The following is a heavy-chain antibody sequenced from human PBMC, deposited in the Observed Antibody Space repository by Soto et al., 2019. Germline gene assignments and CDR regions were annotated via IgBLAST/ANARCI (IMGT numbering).Heavy chain of an antibody. D-gene: IGHD3-22*01. CDR2: IRSKANSYAT. Sequence: GGSLRLSWAASGFTFSGSAMHWVRQASGKGLEWVGRIRSKANSYATAYAASVKGRFTISRDDSKNTAYLQMNSLKTEDTAVYYCTRGYYDSSGHPWGKGTLVTVSS. V-gene: IGHV3-73*01. CDR3: TRGYYDSSGHP. J-gene: IGHJ5*02. CDR1: GFTFSGSA.